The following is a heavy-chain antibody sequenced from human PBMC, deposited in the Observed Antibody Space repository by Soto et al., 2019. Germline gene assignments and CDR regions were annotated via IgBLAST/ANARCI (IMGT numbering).Heavy chain of an antibody. CDR2: IWYDGSNK. J-gene: IGHJ4*02. CDR3: ARGSDSSGSLDY. D-gene: IGHD3-22*01. Sequence: VGSLRLSCAASGFTFSSYGMHWVRQAPGKGLEWVAVIWYDGSNKYYADSVKGRFTISRDNSKNTLYLQMNSLRAEDTAVYYCARGSDSSGSLDYWGQGTLVTVSS. CDR1: GFTFSSYG. V-gene: IGHV3-33*01.